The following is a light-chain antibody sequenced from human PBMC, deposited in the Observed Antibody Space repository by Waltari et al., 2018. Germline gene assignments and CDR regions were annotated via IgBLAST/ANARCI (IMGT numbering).Light chain of an antibody. Sequence: DIQMTQSPSSLSASVGDSVSITCRASQSISTYLSWYEQKSGEAPKLLIFSASSLQSAVPSRFTGTGSGTDFTLTISSPQPEDSATYYCQQSYNYHPYTFGQGTKLEIK. J-gene: IGKJ2*01. CDR2: SAS. CDR3: QQSYNYHPYT. CDR1: QSISTY. V-gene: IGKV1-39*01.